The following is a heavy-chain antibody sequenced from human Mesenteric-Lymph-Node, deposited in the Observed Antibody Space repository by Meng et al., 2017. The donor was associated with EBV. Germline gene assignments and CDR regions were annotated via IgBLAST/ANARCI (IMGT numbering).Heavy chain of an antibody. CDR3: ARGPPTLTSYVYFDY. Sequence: QEKIPQWGVGLLKPLESRPLPWAVYGGTFSAYSWTWIRQPPWKGPEWIGEINQSGSTNYSPSLKSRVTISVDTSKTQFSLNLRSVTAADTAVYYCARGPPTLTSYVYFDYWGQGILVTVSS. CDR1: GGTFSAYS. V-gene: IGHV4-34*01. J-gene: IGHJ4*02. CDR2: INQSGST. D-gene: IGHD4-17*01.